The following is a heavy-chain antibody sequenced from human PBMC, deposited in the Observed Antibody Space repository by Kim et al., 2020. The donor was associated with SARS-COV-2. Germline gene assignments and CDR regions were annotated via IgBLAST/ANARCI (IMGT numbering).Heavy chain of an antibody. V-gene: IGHV3-15*01. J-gene: IGHJ6*02. CDR3: ATDPTFAVGYGMDA. D-gene: IGHD1-26*01. CDR1: GFSFSNAW. CDR2: IKSRPSGGTS. Sequence: GGSLRLSCVASGFSFSNAWMTWVRQAPGKGLEWVGRIKSRPSGGTSEYGPPVKGRFVISRDDLKDTLYLQLNSLKTEDTAVYFCATDPTFAVGYGMDAWGRGTAVIVS.